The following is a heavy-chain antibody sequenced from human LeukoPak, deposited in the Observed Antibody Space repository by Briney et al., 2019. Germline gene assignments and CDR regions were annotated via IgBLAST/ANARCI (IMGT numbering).Heavy chain of an antibody. CDR3: ARGSASGIYPIDY. CDR2: INHLRRT. Sequence: SETLSLTCTVSGGSISSYFWNWVRQPPGKGLEWIGEINHLRRTNYNPSLKSRVIISIDTSKKEVSLEMSSVTAADTAVYYCARGSASGIYPIDYWGQGTLVTVSS. V-gene: IGHV4-34*01. J-gene: IGHJ4*02. D-gene: IGHD6-19*01. CDR1: GGSISSYF.